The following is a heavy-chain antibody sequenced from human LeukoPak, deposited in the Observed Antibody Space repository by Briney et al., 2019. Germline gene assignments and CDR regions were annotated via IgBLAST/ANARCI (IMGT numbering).Heavy chain of an antibody. CDR1: GFTFSSAW. V-gene: IGHV3-15*01. Sequence: PGGSLRLSCTASGFTFSSAWMNWVRQAPGKGLEWVGRIKSKTDGGTTDYAAPVKCRYTISRDDSKTTLYLQMNSLKTKDTAAYYCNGRYSGYDRTFDYWGQGTLVTVSA. J-gene: IGHJ4*02. CDR3: NGRYSGYDRTFDY. D-gene: IGHD5-12*01. CDR2: IKSKTDGGTT.